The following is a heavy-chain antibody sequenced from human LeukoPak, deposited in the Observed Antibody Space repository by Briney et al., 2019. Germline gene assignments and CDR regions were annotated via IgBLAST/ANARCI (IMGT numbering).Heavy chain of an antibody. J-gene: IGHJ6*02. CDR3: ARNNGMDV. Sequence: GSLRLSCAASGFTFSSYAMSWVRPVPGRGPEWVANVNRDGSETYYLDSVKGRFTISKDNAKNSLYLQMNSLRAEDTALYHCARNNGMDVWGQGTTVIVSS. V-gene: IGHV3-7*03. CDR2: VNRDGSET. CDR1: GFTFSSYA.